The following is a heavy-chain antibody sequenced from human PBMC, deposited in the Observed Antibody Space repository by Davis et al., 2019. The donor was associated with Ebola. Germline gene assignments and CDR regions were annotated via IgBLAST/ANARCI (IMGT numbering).Heavy chain of an antibody. Sequence: PSETLSLTCVGSGVSISSSNLWTWVRQPPGRGLEWIGEIYLSGTTNYNPSLKSRVTILGDKSKNLLSLELTSVTAADTAVYYCARDKEGSWFFDLWGRGTLVTVSS. CDR3: ARDKEGSWFFDL. J-gene: IGHJ2*01. CDR2: IYLSGTT. CDR1: GVSISSSNL. V-gene: IGHV4-4*02.